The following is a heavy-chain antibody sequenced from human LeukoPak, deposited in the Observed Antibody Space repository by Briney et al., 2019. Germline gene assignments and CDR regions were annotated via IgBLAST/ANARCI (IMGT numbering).Heavy chain of an antibody. J-gene: IGHJ5*02. CDR1: GGFISSPSYY. V-gene: IGHV4-39*07. D-gene: IGHD3-22*01. CDR3: ARDKHIANDYYDSSGPVLWFDP. CDR2: IYYSGST. Sequence: SETLSLTCPVSGGFISSPSYYWGWIRQPPGKGLEWIGSIYYSGSTYYTPSLKSRVTISVDTSKNQFSLKLSSVTAADTAVYYCARDKHIANDYYDSSGPVLWFDPWGQGTLVTASS.